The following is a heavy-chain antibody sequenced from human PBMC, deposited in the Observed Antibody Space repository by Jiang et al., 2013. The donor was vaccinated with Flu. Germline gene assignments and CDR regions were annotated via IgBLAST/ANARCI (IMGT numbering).Heavy chain of an antibody. V-gene: IGHV1-18*04. J-gene: IGHJ4*02. CDR2: ISAYNGNT. D-gene: IGHD2-15*01. Sequence: GAEVKKPGASVKVSCKASGYTFTSFGISWVRQAPGQGLEWMGWISAYNGNTNYAEKLQGRVTVTTDTSTSTTYMEVTSLRSDDTAVYYCARGFLYCSGGSCHSRFYDYWGQGTLVTVSS. CDR1: GYTFTSFG. CDR3: ARGFLYCSGGSCHSRFYDY.